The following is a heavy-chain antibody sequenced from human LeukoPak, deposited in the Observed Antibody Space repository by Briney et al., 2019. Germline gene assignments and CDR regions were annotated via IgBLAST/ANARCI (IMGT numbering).Heavy chain of an antibody. D-gene: IGHD4-17*01. J-gene: IGHJ6*02. CDR3: AKVVGYGDYYYYGMDV. Sequence: GGSLRLSCAASGFTFSSYAMTWVRQAPGKGLEWVSAISGSGGSTYYADSVKGRFTISRDNSKNTLYLQMNSQRAEDTAVYYCAKVVGYGDYYYYGMDVWGQGTTVTVSS. CDR1: GFTFSSYA. V-gene: IGHV3-23*01. CDR2: ISGSGGST.